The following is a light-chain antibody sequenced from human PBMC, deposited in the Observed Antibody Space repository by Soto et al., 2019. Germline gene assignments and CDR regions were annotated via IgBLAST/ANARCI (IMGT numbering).Light chain of an antibody. CDR1: QSVNIN. CDR2: EAS. J-gene: IGKJ1*01. Sequence: EVVMTQSPATLSVSPGESATLSCWASQSVNINLAWYYQKPGQAPRLLISEASTRATGIPARFSGGGSGTKFTLTISSLQSDDFATYYCQQYNSYSWTFGQGTKVDIK. CDR3: QQYNSYSWT. V-gene: IGKV3-15*01.